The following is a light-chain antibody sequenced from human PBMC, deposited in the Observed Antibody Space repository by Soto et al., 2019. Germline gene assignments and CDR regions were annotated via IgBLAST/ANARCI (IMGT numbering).Light chain of an antibody. CDR2: DAS. J-gene: IGKJ4*01. CDR1: QSVGSY. CDR3: QQRSNWPSLT. Sequence: EIVLIQSPATLSLSPGERATLSCRASQSVGSYLAWYQHEPGQAPRLLISDASNRATGIPARFSGSGSETDFTLTISSLEPEDSAVYYCQQRSNWPSLTFGGGTKVDIK. V-gene: IGKV3-11*01.